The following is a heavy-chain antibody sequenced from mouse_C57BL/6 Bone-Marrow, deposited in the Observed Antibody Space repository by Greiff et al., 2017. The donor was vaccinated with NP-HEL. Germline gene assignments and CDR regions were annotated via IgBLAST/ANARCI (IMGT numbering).Heavy chain of an antibody. CDR1: GYTFTSYG. J-gene: IGHJ4*01. CDR3: ARGGYYGYYAMGD. V-gene: IGHV1-81*01. Sequence: QVQLQQSGAELARPGASVKLSCKASGYTFTSYGISWVKQRTGQGLEWIGEIYPRSGNTYYNAKFKGKATLTADKSSSTAYMELRSLTSEDSAVYVCARGGYYGYYAMGDWGQGTSVTVDS. CDR2: IYPRSGNT. D-gene: IGHD1-1*01.